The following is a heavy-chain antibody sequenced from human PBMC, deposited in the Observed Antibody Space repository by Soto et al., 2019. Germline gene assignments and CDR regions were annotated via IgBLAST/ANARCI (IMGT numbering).Heavy chain of an antibody. D-gene: IGHD3-9*01. Sequence: ASVKVSCKASGYTFSNYGIHRVRQAPGQRLEWMGWINAGNGNTKYSQKFQGRVTITRDTPASTAYMELSSLRSEDTAVYYCARERSGLVITDNWFDPWGQGTLVTVSS. CDR2: INAGNGNT. V-gene: IGHV1-3*01. CDR3: ARERSGLVITDNWFDP. J-gene: IGHJ5*02. CDR1: GYTFSNYG.